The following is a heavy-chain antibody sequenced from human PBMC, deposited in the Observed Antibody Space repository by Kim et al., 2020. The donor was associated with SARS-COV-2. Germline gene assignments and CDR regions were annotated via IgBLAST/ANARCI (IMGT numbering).Heavy chain of an antibody. J-gene: IGHJ6*02. CDR2: IYYSGST. Sequence: SETLSLTCTVSGGSISSSCYYWGWIRQPPGKGLEWIGSIYYSGSTYYNPSLKSRVTISVDTSKNQFSLKLSSVTAADTAVYYCARGGVLRYFGVHYYYYGMDVWGQGTTVTVSS. CDR1: GGSISSSCYY. V-gene: IGHV4-39*01. CDR3: ARGGVLRYFGVHYYYYGMDV. D-gene: IGHD3-9*01.